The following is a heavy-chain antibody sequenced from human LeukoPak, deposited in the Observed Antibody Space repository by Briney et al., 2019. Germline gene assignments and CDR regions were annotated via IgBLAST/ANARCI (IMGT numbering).Heavy chain of an antibody. D-gene: IGHD3-10*01. Sequence: GGSLRLSCAASGFTFSSFSINWVRQAPGKGLEWVSSISTSGSFIYYADSVKGRFTISRDNAKNSLYLQMNSLRAEDTAVCYCARISGYGSGSYYEYYYYMDVWGKGTTVTVSS. CDR2: ISTSGSFI. V-gene: IGHV3-21*01. CDR3: ARISGYGSGSYYEYYYYMDV. CDR1: GFTFSSFS. J-gene: IGHJ6*03.